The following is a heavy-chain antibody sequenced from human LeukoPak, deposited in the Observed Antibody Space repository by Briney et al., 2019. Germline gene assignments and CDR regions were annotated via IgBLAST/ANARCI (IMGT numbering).Heavy chain of an antibody. CDR3: ARGVGDYGVSYYYYGMDV. Sequence: APVKVSFKGSGFTFSSYGISWGRQAPGQGGEGIGWVSAYNGNTNYAQKLQGRVTMTTDTSTSTAYMELRSLRSDDTAVYYCARGVGDYGVSYYYYGMDVWGQGTTVTVSS. V-gene: IGHV1-18*01. D-gene: IGHD4-17*01. J-gene: IGHJ6*02. CDR2: VSAYNGNT. CDR1: GFTFSSYG.